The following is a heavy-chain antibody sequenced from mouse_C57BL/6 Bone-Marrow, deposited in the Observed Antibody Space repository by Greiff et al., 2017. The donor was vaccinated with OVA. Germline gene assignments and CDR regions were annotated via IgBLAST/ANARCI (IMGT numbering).Heavy chain of an antibody. V-gene: IGHV5-17*01. D-gene: IGHD2-4*01. CDR3: ARSDYDYFDY. CDR2: ISSGSSTI. CDR1: GFTFSDYG. Sequence: EVQLVESGGGLVKPGGSLKLSCAASGFTFSDYGMHWVRQAPEKGLEWVAYISSGSSTIYYADTVKGRFTLSRDNAKNTLFLQMTSLRSEDTAMYYCARSDYDYFDYWGQGTTLTVSS. J-gene: IGHJ2*01.